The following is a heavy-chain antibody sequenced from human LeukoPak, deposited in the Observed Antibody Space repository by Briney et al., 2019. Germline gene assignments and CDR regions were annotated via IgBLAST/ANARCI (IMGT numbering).Heavy chain of an antibody. V-gene: IGHV1-18*01. CDR1: GYTLTELS. D-gene: IGHD1-14*01. J-gene: IGHJ3*02. Sequence: GASVKVSCKVSGYTLTELSMHWVRQAPGQGLEWLGWISAYDGGTNYEQKFQGRLTMTTETSTTTAYMELRSLRSDDTAVYYCARLARYHLLEASDIWGQGTMVTVSS. CDR2: ISAYDGGT. CDR3: ARLARYHLLEASDI.